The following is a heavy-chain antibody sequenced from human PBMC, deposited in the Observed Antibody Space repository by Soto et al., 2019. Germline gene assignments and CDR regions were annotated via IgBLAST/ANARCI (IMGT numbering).Heavy chain of an antibody. J-gene: IGHJ4*02. CDR1: GFTFSNAR. CDR2: IKSKTDGGTT. Sequence: GGSLRLSCAASGFTFSNARMSWVRQAPGKGLEWVGRIKSKTDGGTTDYAAPVKGRFTISRDDSKNTLYLQMNSLKTEGTAVYYCTTADTVGATTTFDYWGQGTLVTVSS. CDR3: TTADTVGATTTFDY. V-gene: IGHV3-15*01. D-gene: IGHD1-26*01.